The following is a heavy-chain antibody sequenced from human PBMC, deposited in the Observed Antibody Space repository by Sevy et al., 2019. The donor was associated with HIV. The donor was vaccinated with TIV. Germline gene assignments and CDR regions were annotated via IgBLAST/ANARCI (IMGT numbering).Heavy chain of an antibody. Sequence: GGSLRLSCVASGFTFSSYEMTWVRQTPGKGLEWVSSISSSGTTIYYGDSVEGRFTISRDNPKNSVYLQMNSLRVEDTAVYYCARKGGAYDIGLDPWGQGTLVTVSS. CDR1: GFTFSSYE. CDR2: ISSSGTTI. J-gene: IGHJ5*02. D-gene: IGHD3-22*01. CDR3: ARKGGAYDIGLDP. V-gene: IGHV3-48*03.